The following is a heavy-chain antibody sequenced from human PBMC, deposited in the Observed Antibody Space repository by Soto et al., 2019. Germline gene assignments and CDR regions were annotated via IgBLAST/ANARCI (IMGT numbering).Heavy chain of an antibody. CDR3: ARGSTMVRGVIITGEGYLDY. V-gene: IGHV4-30-2*01. J-gene: IGHJ4*02. CDR1: GGSISSGGYS. CDR2: IYHSGST. D-gene: IGHD3-10*01. Sequence: TLSLTCAVSGGSISSGGYSWSWIRQPAGKGLEWIGYIYHSGSTYYNPSLKSRVTISVDRSKNQFSLKLSSVTAADTAVYYCARGSTMVRGVIITGEGYLDYWGQGTLVTVSS.